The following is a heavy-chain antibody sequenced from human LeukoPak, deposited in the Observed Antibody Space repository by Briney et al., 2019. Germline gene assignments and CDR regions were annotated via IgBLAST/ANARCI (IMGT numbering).Heavy chain of an antibody. Sequence: PGGSLRLSCVASGFTFRRYWMTWVRQAPGKKPEWVANIKEDGSENYYDDSVRGRFTISRDNSRSTLFLQMNSLRGEDTAIYYCATYRQVMLPFEAWGQGTLVTVSS. V-gene: IGHV3-7*03. CDR2: IKEDGSEN. CDR3: ATYRQVMLPFEA. CDR1: GFTFRRYW. J-gene: IGHJ5*02. D-gene: IGHD5-18*01.